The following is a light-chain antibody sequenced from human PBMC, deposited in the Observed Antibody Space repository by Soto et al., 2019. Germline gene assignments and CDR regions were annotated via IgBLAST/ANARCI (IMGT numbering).Light chain of an antibody. CDR2: AAP. CDR1: QSISNY. J-gene: IGKJ4*01. Sequence: DMEMTQSLSSLSASVGDRVTITCRASQSISNYLNWYQHKPGKVPKLLIYAAPSLPTGVPTRFSGSGSGTHFTLTINSLQPEGFATYYCQQSYGTPLTFGGGTKIEIK. V-gene: IGKV1-39*01. CDR3: QQSYGTPLT.